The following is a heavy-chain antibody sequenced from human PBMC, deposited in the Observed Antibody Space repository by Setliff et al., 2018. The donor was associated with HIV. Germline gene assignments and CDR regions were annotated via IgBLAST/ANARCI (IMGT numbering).Heavy chain of an antibody. V-gene: IGHV4-38-2*01. D-gene: IGHD4-17*01. CDR3: TRVETTVTSRLDY. Sequence: SETLSLTCAVSGFSISSGFFWGWVRQPPGKGLEWIGSIYQSGTTYYNPALKSRVTISVDTSKNQFSLRLTSVTAADTAVYFCTRVETTVTSRLDYWGQGTLVTVSS. CDR2: IYQSGTT. J-gene: IGHJ4*02. CDR1: GFSISSGFF.